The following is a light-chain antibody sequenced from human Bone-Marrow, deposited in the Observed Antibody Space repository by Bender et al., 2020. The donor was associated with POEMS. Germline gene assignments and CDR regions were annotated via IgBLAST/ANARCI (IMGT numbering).Light chain of an antibody. J-gene: IGLJ2*01. CDR2: QDT. CDR1: DLGDKY. V-gene: IGLV3-1*01. Sequence: SYEVTQPPPVSVSPGQTASITCSGDDLGDKYVSWYQQKPGQSPVLVIYQDTKRPSGIPERFSGSNSGNTATLTISGTQAMDEADYYCQAWDTYSGIFGGGTKLTVL. CDR3: QAWDTYSGI.